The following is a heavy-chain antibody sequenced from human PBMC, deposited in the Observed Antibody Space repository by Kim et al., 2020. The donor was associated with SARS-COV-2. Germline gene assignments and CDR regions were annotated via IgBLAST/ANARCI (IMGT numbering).Heavy chain of an antibody. CDR2: ST. V-gene: IGHV4-39*01. D-gene: IGHD3-22*01. CDR3: ARRGSSGYYY. J-gene: IGHJ4*02. Sequence: STHHNTAPKVRVTISVDTSKNQFSLKLSSVTAADTAVYYCARRGSSGYYYWGQGTLVTVSS.